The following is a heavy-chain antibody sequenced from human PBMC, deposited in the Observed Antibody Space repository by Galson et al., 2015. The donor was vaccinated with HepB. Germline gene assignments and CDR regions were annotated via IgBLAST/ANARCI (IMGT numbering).Heavy chain of an antibody. Sequence: QSGAEVKKPGESLKISCKGSGYSFTSYWIGWVRQMPGKGLEWMGIIYPGDSDTRYSPSFQGQVTISADKSVSTAYLQWSSLKASDTAMYYCARAQLYYDYIWGSYPVDYWGQGTLVTVSS. CDR3: ARAQLYYDYIWGSYPVDY. CDR2: IYPGDSDT. D-gene: IGHD3-16*01. J-gene: IGHJ4*02. V-gene: IGHV5-51*01. CDR1: GYSFTSYW.